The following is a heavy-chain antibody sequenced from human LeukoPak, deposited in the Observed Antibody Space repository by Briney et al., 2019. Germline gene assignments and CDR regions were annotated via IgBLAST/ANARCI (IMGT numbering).Heavy chain of an antibody. CDR3: ARVGAIYSTNGVCPPFDY. J-gene: IGHJ4*02. Sequence: GGSLRLSCAASGFTFSSYSMNWVRQAPGKGLEWVSSISSSSSYIYYADSVRGRFTISRDNAKNSLYLQMNSLRAEDTAVYYCARVGAIYSTNGVCPPFDYWGQGALATVSS. CDR2: ISSSSSYI. D-gene: IGHD2-8*01. CDR1: GFTFSSYS. V-gene: IGHV3-21*01.